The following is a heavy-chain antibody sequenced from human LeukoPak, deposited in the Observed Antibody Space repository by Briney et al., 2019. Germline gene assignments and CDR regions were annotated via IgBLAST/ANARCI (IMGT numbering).Heavy chain of an antibody. J-gene: IGHJ3*02. CDR2: FDPEDGET. Sequence: GASVKFSCKVSGYTLTELSMHWVRQAPGKGLEWMGGFDPEDGETIYAQKFQGRVTMTEDTSTDTAYMELSSLRSEDTAVYYCATVTSSGWSLGAFDIWGQGTMVTVSS. CDR1: GYTLTELS. CDR3: ATVTSSGWSLGAFDI. V-gene: IGHV1-24*01. D-gene: IGHD6-19*01.